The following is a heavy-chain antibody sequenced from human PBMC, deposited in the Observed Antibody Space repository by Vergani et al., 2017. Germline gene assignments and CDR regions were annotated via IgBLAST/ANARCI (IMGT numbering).Heavy chain of an antibody. Sequence: QVQLVQSGAEVKKPGSSVKVSCKASGGTFSSYAISWVRQAPGQGLEWVGRIIPIFGTANYAQKFQGRVTITADESTSTAYMELSSLRSEDTAVYYCERVSLPIFRSTSCHYGMDVWGQGTTVTVSS. J-gene: IGHJ6*02. CDR3: ERVSLPIFRSTSCHYGMDV. CDR2: IIPIFGTA. D-gene: IGHD2-2*01. V-gene: IGHV1-69*18. CDR1: GGTFSSYA.